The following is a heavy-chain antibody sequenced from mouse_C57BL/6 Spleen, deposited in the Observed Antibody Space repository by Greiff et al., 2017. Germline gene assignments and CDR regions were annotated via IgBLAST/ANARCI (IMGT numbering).Heavy chain of an antibody. CDR1: GFSLTSYG. CDR3: ARGGAMDY. Sequence: QVQLQQSGPGLVQPSQSLSITCTVSGFSLTSYGVHWVRQSPGKGLEWLGVIWSGGSTDYNAAFISRLSISKDNSKSQVFFKMNSLQAEDTAIYYCARGGAMDYWGQGTSVTVSS. J-gene: IGHJ4*01. V-gene: IGHV2-2*01. CDR2: IWSGGST.